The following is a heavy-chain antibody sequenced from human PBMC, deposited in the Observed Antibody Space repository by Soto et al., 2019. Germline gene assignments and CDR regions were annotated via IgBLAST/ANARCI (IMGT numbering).Heavy chain of an antibody. J-gene: IGHJ5*02. D-gene: IGHD3-3*02. CDR1: GYTFTSYA. Sequence: QVQLVQSGAEVKKPGASVKVSCKASGYTFTSYAISWVRQAPGQGLEWMGWISAYNGNTNYAKNLQGRVTKTTDTSTSTASMEPRSLRSDDTAVYYCARDSPPIASWGQGTLVTVSS. CDR2: ISAYNGNT. CDR3: ARDSPPIAS. V-gene: IGHV1-18*01.